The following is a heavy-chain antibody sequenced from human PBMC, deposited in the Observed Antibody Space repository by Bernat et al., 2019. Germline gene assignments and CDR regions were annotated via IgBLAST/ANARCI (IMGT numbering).Heavy chain of an antibody. CDR1: GYTFTSYG. CDR2: ISAYNGNT. V-gene: IGHV1-18*01. D-gene: IGHD4-17*01. CDR3: ARDREEWGDYGDYVRHYYYYYGMDV. Sequence: QVQLVQSGAEVKKPGASVKVSCKASGYTFTSYGISWVRQAPGQGREWMGWISAYNGNTNYAQKPQGRVTMTTDTTTSTAYMELRSLRPDDTAVYYCARDREEWGDYGDYVRHYYYYYGMDVWGQGTTVTVSS. J-gene: IGHJ6*02.